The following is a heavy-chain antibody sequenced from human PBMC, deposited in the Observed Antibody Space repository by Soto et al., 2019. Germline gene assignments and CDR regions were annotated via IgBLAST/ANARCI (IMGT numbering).Heavy chain of an antibody. CDR3: ARDFGYCSNGVCYTIFDY. CDR1: GGSISSYY. V-gene: IGHV4-59*01. CDR2: IYYSGST. D-gene: IGHD2-8*01. J-gene: IGHJ4*02. Sequence: SETLSLTCTVSGGSISSYYWSWIRQPPGKGLEWIGYIYYSGSTNYNPSLKSRVTISVDTSKNQFSLKLRSVTAADTAVYYCARDFGYCSNGVCYTIFDYWGQGTLVTVSS.